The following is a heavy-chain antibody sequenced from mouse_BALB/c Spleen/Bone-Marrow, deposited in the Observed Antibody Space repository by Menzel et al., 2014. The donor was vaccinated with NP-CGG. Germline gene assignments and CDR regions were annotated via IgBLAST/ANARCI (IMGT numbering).Heavy chain of an antibody. Sequence: LQQSGASVKLSCKASGYTFTSYYMCWVKQRPGQGLEWIGEINPSNGGTNFNEKFKSKATLTVDKSSSTAYMSLSSLTSEDSAVYYCTRSRRAMDHWGQGTSVTVSS. CDR1: GYTFTSYY. D-gene: IGHD2-4*01. CDR2: INPSNGGT. J-gene: IGHJ4*01. CDR3: TRSRRAMDH. V-gene: IGHV1S16*01.